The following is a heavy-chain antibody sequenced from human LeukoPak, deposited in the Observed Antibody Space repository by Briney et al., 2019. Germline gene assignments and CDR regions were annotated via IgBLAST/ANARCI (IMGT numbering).Heavy chain of an antibody. CDR3: ARDVSNP. J-gene: IGHJ3*01. V-gene: IGHV4-39*01. CDR2: IYYSGST. D-gene: IGHD3-16*01. Sequence: PSETLSLTCTVSGGSISSGSYYWGWIRQPPGKGLEWLGCIYYSGSTYYNPSLKSRVTISLDTSKNQFSLRLSSVTAADTAVYFCARDVSNPWGQGTMVTVSS. CDR1: GGSISSGSYY.